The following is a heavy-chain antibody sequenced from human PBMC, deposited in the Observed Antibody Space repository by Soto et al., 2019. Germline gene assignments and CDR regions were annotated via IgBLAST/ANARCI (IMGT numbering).Heavy chain of an antibody. D-gene: IGHD6-6*01. J-gene: IGHJ4*02. CDR3: AKLVERVGGVPVVAY. V-gene: IGHV3-30*18. CDR1: GFSFRSYG. Sequence: GGSLRLSCAASGFSFRSYGMHWVRQAPGRGLEWVALISYDGRHEYYADSVKGRFTISRDNSQNTLILEMRNLRTDDTALYYCAKLVERVGGVPVVAYWGRGTLVTVS. CDR2: ISYDGRHE.